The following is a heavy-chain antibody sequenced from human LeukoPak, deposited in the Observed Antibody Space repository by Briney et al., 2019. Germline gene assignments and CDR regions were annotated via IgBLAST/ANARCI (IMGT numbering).Heavy chain of an antibody. J-gene: IGHJ3*02. CDR3: AKGKPVAGPYDAFDI. V-gene: IGHV1-2*02. Sequence: ASVKVSCKASGYTFTVYYMHWVRQAPGQGLEWMGWIHPNSGATNYAQKFQDRVTLTRDTSINTAYMEVSRLGFDDTAVYYCAKGKPVAGPYDAFDIWGQGTMVTVSS. CDR2: IHPNSGAT. D-gene: IGHD6-19*01. CDR1: GYTFTVYY.